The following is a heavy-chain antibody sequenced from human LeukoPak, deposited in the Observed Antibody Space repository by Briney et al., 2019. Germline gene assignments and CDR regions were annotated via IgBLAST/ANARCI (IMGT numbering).Heavy chain of an antibody. J-gene: IGHJ3*02. CDR1: GYTFTGYY. CDR2: INPNSGGT. CDR3: ARDREYSSSRSAFDI. D-gene: IGHD6-6*01. V-gene: IGHV1-2*02. Sequence: GASVKVSCKASGYTFTGYYMHWVRQAPGQGLEWMGWINPNSGGTNYAQKFQGRVTMTRDTSISTAYMELSRLRSDDTAVYYCARDREYSSSRSAFDIWGQGTMVTVSS.